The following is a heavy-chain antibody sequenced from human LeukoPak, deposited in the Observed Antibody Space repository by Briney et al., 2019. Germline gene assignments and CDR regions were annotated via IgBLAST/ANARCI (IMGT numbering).Heavy chain of an antibody. CDR2: ISSSSSYT. D-gene: IGHD1-26*01. V-gene: IGHV3-11*06. CDR3: ARLSGDYSYFDS. CDR1: GLTLSDNH. Sequence: PGGSLRLSCAASGLTLSDNHMSWIRQAPGKGLEWVSYISSSSSYTNYADSVKGRFTISTDNAKNSLYLQMNSLRVEDTAVYYCARLSGDYSYFDSWGQGALVTVSS. J-gene: IGHJ4*02.